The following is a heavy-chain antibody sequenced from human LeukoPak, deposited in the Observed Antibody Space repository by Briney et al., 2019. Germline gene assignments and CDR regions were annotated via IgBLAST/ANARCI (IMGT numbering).Heavy chain of an antibody. D-gene: IGHD4-11*01. V-gene: IGHV1-69*01. CDR3: ARARIMTTVTYNWFDP. CDR2: IIPIFGTA. J-gene: IGHJ5*02. CDR1: GGTFSSYA. Sequence: ASVKVSCKASGGTFSSYAISWVRQAPGQGLEWMGGIIPIFGTANYAQKFQGRVTITADESTSTAYMELSSLRSEDTAVYYCARARIMTTVTYNWFDPWGQGTLVTVSS.